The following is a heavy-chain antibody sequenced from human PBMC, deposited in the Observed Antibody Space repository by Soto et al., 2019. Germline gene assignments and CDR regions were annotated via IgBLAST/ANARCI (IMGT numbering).Heavy chain of an antibody. D-gene: IGHD3-16*02. CDR3: ARGGHYDYVWGSYRYRTYFYY. V-gene: IGHV4-34*01. CDR2: INHSGST. CDR1: GGSFSGYY. J-gene: IGHJ4*02. Sequence: SETLSLTCAVYGGSFSGYYWSWIRQPPGKGLEWIGEINHSGSTNYNPSLKSRVTISVDTSKSQFSLKLSSVTAADTAVYYCARGGHYDYVWGSYRYRTYFYYWGQGTLVTVSS.